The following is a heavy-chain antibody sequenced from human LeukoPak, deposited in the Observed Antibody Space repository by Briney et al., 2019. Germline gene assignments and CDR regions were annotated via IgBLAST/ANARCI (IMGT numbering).Heavy chain of an antibody. CDR3: AKDPSDLGGSGSNNYFDC. CDR2: ITYSSGYT. D-gene: IGHD3-10*01. Sequence: PGGSLRLSCAASGFTFSDYYMSWIRQAPGKGLEWVSGITYSSGYTYYADSVKGRFIISRDNSRNTLYLQMNSLRAEDTAVYYCAKDPSDLGGSGSNNYFDCWGQGTLVTVSS. CDR1: GFTFSDYY. J-gene: IGHJ4*02. V-gene: IGHV3-23*01.